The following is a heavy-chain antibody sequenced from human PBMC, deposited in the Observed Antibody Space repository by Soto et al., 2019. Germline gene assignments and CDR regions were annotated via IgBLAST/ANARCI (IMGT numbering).Heavy chain of an antibody. CDR2: ISASSSPI. CDR3: VRDAYNRDAFDI. J-gene: IGHJ3*02. D-gene: IGHD1-20*01. Sequence: DVQLVESGGGLVKPGGSLRLSCAASGFNFITFSMNWVRQAPGKGLEWVSSISASSSPIYYAESVKGRFTVSRDNAKNSLYLQMNSLTAEDTALYYCVRDAYNRDAFDIWGQGTTVTVSS. CDR1: GFNFITFS. V-gene: IGHV3-21*01.